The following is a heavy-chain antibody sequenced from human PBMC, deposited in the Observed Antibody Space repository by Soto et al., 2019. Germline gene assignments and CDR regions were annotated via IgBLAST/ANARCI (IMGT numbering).Heavy chain of an antibody. CDR1: GGSISSSSYY. Sequence: SETLSLTCTVSGGSISSSSYYWGWIRQPPGKGLEWIGSIYYSGSTYYNPSLKSRVTISVDTSKNQFSLKLSSVTAADTAVYYCARGLGGSYWDYYYGMDVWGQGTTVTV. CDR2: IYYSGST. V-gene: IGHV4-39*07. CDR3: ARGLGGSYWDYYYGMDV. J-gene: IGHJ6*02. D-gene: IGHD1-26*01.